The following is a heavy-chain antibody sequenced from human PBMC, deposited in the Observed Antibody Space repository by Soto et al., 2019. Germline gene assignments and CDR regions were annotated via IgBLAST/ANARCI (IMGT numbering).Heavy chain of an antibody. CDR1: GFIFDDFA. CDR2: ISWNSGST. J-gene: IGHJ4*02. D-gene: IGHD1-1*01. V-gene: IGHV3-9*01. Sequence: DVQLVESGGGLVQPGRSLRLSCAASGFIFDDFAMHWVRQAPGKGLEWVSRISWNSGSTDYAASVKGRFIISRDNARNYLYLQMNSLRPEDTDLYYCSRDTDSDTWNDPFDYWGQGALVIVS. CDR3: SRDTDSDTWNDPFDY.